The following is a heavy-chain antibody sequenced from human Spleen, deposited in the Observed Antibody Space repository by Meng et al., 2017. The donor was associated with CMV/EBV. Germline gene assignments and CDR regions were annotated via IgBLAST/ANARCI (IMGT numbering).Heavy chain of an antibody. D-gene: IGHD3-3*01. CDR1: YTVTAYH. V-gene: IGHV1-2*02. Sequence: YTVTAYHLHWVRQAPGQGLEWMGWINVNGGGTDYAEKFQGRVTMTSDSSINTAYMELRSLTSDDTAVYYCVREGIFGVITRGWFDSWGQGTLVTVSS. J-gene: IGHJ5*01. CDR3: VREGIFGVITRGWFDS. CDR2: INVNGGGT.